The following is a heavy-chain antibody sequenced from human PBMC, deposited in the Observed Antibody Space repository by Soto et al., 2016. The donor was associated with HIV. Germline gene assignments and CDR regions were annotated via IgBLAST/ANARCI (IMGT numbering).Heavy chain of an antibody. CDR3: AEGGYGGPTTYYGMDV. V-gene: IGHV4-34*01. J-gene: IGHJ6*02. D-gene: IGHD4-17*01. CDR1: GGSFSGYY. CDR2: INQSAST. Sequence: QVQLQQWGAGLLKPSETLSLTCAVYGGSFSGYYWSWIRQPPGKGLEWIGEINQSASTNYNPSLKSRVTISVDTSKKQFSLKLNSVTAADTAMYYCAEGGYGGPTTYYGMDVWAKGHGSPSP.